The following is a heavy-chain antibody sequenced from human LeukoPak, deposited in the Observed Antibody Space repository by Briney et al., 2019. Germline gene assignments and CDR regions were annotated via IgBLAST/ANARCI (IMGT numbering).Heavy chain of an antibody. V-gene: IGHV4-34*01. CDR1: GGSISSGGYS. CDR3: ARTGVVSAAMRFDY. Sequence: SETLSLTCAVSGGSISSGGYSWSWIRQPPGKGLEWIGEINHSGSTNYNPSLKSRVTISVDTSKNQFSLKLSSVTAADTAVYYCARTGVVSAAMRFDYWGQGTLVTVSS. D-gene: IGHD2-2*01. J-gene: IGHJ4*02. CDR2: INHSGST.